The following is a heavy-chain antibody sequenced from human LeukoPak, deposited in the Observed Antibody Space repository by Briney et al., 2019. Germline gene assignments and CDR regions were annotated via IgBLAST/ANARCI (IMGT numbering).Heavy chain of an antibody. CDR2: IYSGGST. CDR1: GFTVSSNY. V-gene: IGHV3-53*01. Sequence: PGGSLRLSCSASGFTVSSNYMSWFRQAPGKGLEWVSVIYSGGSTYYADPVKGRFTISRDSSKNTLYLQMNSLRAEDTAVYYCASEQIAFGLFDYWGQGTLVTVSS. D-gene: IGHD3/OR15-3a*01. J-gene: IGHJ4*02. CDR3: ASEQIAFGLFDY.